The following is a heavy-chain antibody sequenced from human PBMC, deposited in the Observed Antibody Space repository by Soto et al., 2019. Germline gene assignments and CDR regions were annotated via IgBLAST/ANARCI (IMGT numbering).Heavy chain of an antibody. CDR2: INHSGST. Sequence: QVQLQQWGAGLLKPSETLSFTCAVYGGSFSGYYWSWIRQPPGKGLEWIGEINHSGSTNYNPSLKSRVTISVDTSKNQFSLKLSSVTAADTAVYYCASGLGRTPGGMDVWGQGTTVTVSS. CDR3: ASGLGRTPGGMDV. V-gene: IGHV4-34*01. D-gene: IGHD2-15*01. CDR1: GGSFSGYY. J-gene: IGHJ6*02.